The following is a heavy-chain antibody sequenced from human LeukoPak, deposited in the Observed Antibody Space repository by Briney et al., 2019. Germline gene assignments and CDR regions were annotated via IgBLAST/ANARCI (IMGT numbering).Heavy chain of an antibody. Sequence: PGGSLRLSCAASGSTFSSYAMSWVRQAPGKGLEWVSAISGSGGSTHYADSVKGRFTISRDNAKNTLYLQMNSLRAEDTAVYHCAKDRYSDYDSYYFDYWGQGTLVTVSS. CDR2: ISGSGGST. J-gene: IGHJ4*02. CDR1: GSTFSSYA. CDR3: AKDRYSDYDSYYFDY. V-gene: IGHV3-23*01. D-gene: IGHD5-12*01.